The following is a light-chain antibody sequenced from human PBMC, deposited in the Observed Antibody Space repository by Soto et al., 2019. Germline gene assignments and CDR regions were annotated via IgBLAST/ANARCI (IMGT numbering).Light chain of an antibody. CDR3: SSYTSSSTRYV. Sequence: QSVLTQPPSVSGAPGQRVTISCAGSSSNIGAGYYVHWYQQLPGTAPKLLIYGNSNRPSGVPDRFSGSKSGTSASLAITGLQAEDEADYYCSSYTSSSTRYVFGTGTKLTVL. CDR1: SSNIGAGYY. J-gene: IGLJ1*01. CDR2: GNS. V-gene: IGLV1-40*01.